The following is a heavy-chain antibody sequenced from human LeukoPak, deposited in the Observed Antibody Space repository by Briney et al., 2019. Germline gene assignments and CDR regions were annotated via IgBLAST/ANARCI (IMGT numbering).Heavy chain of an antibody. CDR1: GYTFTGYY. V-gene: IGHV1-2*02. D-gene: IGHD3-3*01. CDR2: INPNSGGT. Sequence: GASVKVSCKASGYTFTGYYMHWVRQAPGQGLEWMGWINPNSGGTNYAQKFQGRVTMTRDASISTAYMELSRLRSDDTAVYYCARDGHDAKSPLHDFWSGYYTTVRPPLNWGQGTLVTVSS. J-gene: IGHJ4*02. CDR3: ARDGHDAKSPLHDFWSGYYTTVRPPLN.